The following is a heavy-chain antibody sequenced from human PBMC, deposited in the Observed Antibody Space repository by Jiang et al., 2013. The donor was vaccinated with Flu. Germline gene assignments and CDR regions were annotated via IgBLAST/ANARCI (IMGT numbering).Heavy chain of an antibody. V-gene: IGHV1-69*01. D-gene: IGHD2-15*01. J-gene: IGHJ6*02. CDR2: IIPIFGTA. Sequence: GAEVKKPGSSVKVSCKASGGTFSSYAISWVRQAPGQGLEWMGGIIPIFGTANYAQKFQGRVTITADESTSTAYMELSSLRSEDTAVYYCARGVVVVVAVYYYYGMDVWGQGTTVTVSS. CDR3: ARGVVVVVAVYYYYGMDV. CDR1: GGTFSSYA.